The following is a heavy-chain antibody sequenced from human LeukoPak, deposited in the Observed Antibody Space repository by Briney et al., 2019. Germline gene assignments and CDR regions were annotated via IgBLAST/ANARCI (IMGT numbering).Heavy chain of an antibody. CDR2: INPNSGGT. D-gene: IGHD3-10*01. CDR1: GYTFTGYY. Sequence: ASVKVSCKASGYTFTGYYMHWVRQAPGQGLEWMGWINPNSGGTNYAQKFQGRVTMTRDTSISTAYMELSRLRSDDTAVYYCARSPTARGVHFDYWGQGTLVTVSS. J-gene: IGHJ4*02. V-gene: IGHV1-2*02. CDR3: ARSPTARGVHFDY.